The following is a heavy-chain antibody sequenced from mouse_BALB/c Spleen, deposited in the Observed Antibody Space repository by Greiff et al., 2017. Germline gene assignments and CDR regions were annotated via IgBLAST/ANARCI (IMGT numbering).Heavy chain of an antibody. CDR1: GFNIKDTY. J-gene: IGHJ2*01. V-gene: IGHV14-3*02. CDR2: IDPANGNT. Sequence: EVQLQQSGAELVKPGASVKLSCTASGFNIKDTYMHWVKQRPEQGLEWIGRIDPANGNTKYDPKFQGKATITADTSSNTAYLQLSSLTSEDTAVYYCARVGAFYGSSYRFDYWGQGTTLTVSS. CDR3: ARVGAFYGSSYRFDY. D-gene: IGHD1-1*01.